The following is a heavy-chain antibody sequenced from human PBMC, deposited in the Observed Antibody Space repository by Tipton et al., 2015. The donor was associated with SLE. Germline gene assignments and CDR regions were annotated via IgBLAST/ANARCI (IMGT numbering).Heavy chain of an antibody. CDR1: GGSISSYY. V-gene: IGHV4-4*07. D-gene: IGHD2-15*01. CDR2: IYTSGST. Sequence: TLSLTCTVSGGSISSYYWSWIRQPAGKGLEWIGRIYTSGSTNYNPSPKSRVTMPVDTSKNQFSLKLSSVTAADTAVYYCARASWYHHAFDIWGQGTMVTASS. CDR3: ARASWYHHAFDI. J-gene: IGHJ3*02.